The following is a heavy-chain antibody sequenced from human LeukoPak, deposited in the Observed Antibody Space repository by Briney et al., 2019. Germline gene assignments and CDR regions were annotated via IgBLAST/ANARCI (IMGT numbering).Heavy chain of an antibody. CDR1: GDTFTSYG. V-gene: IGHV1-18*04. CDR2: XSGYNGKT. D-gene: IGHD2-15*01. J-gene: IGHJ4*02. CDR3: ARDYCSGGTCYSFSFHYFDS. Sequence: AXVKXSCKASGDTFTSYGISWVRQAPGQGLEWMGWXSGYNGKTKYAQRLQDRVTMTTDTSTSTAYMELRGLRSDDTAVYYCARDYCSGGTCYSFSFHYFDSWGQGTLVTVSS.